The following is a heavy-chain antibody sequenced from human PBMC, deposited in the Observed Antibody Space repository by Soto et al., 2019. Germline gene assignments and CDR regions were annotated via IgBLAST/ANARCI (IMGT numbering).Heavy chain of an antibody. CDR2: IFYSGSS. CDR3: ARSIRFTSSWDS. Sequence: SETLSLTCTVSGGSISTYYWNWIRQPPGKGLEWIGYIFYSGSSNYNSSLKSRVTFSVDTSKNQFSLKLSSVTAADTAVYYCARSIRFTSSWDSWGQGALVTVSS. J-gene: IGHJ4*02. V-gene: IGHV4-59*08. CDR1: GGSISTYY. D-gene: IGHD6-13*01.